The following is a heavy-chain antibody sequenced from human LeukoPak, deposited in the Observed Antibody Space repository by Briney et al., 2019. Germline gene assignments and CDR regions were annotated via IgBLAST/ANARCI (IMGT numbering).Heavy chain of an antibody. CDR1: GGSFSGYY. CDR3: ARANYIVVVPAAMRRADWFDP. J-gene: IGHJ5*02. CDR2: INHSGST. D-gene: IGHD2-2*01. V-gene: IGHV4-34*01. Sequence: SETLSLTCAVYGGSFSGYYWSSIRQPPGNGLEWMGEINHSGSTNYDPSLKSRVTISVDTSKNQFSLKLSSVTAADTAVYYCARANYIVVVPAAMRRADWFDPWGQGTLVTVSS.